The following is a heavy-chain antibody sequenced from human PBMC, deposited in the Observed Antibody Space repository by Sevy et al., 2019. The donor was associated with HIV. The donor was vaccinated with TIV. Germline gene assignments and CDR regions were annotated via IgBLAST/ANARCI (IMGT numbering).Heavy chain of an antibody. CDR3: ARTGRYYYDSSGYGYYYYGMDV. CDR1: GGSISSYY. V-gene: IGHV4-59*01. J-gene: IGHJ6*02. D-gene: IGHD3-22*01. Sequence: SELSLTCTVSGGSISSYYWSWIRQPPGKGLEWIGYIYYSGSTNYNPSLKSRVTISVDTSKNQFSLKLSSVTAADTAVYYCARTGRYYYDSSGYGYYYYGMDVWGQGTTVTVSS. CDR2: IYYSGST.